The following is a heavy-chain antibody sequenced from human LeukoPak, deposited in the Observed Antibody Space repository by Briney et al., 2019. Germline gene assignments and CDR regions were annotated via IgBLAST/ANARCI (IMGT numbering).Heavy chain of an antibody. CDR2: IRYDGSNK. CDR1: GFTFSSYA. V-gene: IGHV3-30*02. Sequence: PGGSLRLSCAASGFTFSSYAMHWVRQAPGKGLGWVAFIRYDGSNKYYADSVKGRFTISRDNSKNTLYLQMNSLRAEDTAVYYCAKEGRGMVRGVITDWGQGTLVTVSS. CDR3: AKEGRGMVRGVITD. J-gene: IGHJ4*02. D-gene: IGHD3-10*01.